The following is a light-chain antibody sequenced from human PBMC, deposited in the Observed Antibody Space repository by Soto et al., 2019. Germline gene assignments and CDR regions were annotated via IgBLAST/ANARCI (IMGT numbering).Light chain of an antibody. V-gene: IGKV3-15*01. CDR2: VAS. CDR1: LRLSDT. J-gene: IGKJ5*01. CDR3: QQYDYWAWR. Sequence: ASLRLSDTLAWIQQRPGQAPSLLTHVASARAPGFTARFSGSGSRTDYTLALRCLQSGGFAVNYCQQYDYWAWRVGQGTRLDIK.